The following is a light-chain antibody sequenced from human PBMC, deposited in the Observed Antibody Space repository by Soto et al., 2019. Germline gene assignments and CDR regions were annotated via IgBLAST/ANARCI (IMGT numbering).Light chain of an antibody. V-gene: IGLV2-8*01. J-gene: IGLJ2*01. Sequence: QSVLTQPPSASGSPGQSVTISCTGTSSDVGGYNYVSWYQQHPGKAPKLMIYEVSKRPSGVPDRFSGSKSGNTASLTVSGLQAKDEADYYCSSFAGSFYWVFGGGTKLTVL. CDR2: EVS. CDR3: SSFAGSFYWV. CDR1: SSDVGGYNY.